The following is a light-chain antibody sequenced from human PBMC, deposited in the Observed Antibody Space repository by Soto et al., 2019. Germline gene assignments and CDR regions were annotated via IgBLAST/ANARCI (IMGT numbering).Light chain of an antibody. CDR1: QTISSW. Sequence: DIQMTQSPSTLSASVGDRVTITCRASQTISSWLAWYQQKPGKAPKLLIYKASSLESGVPSRFSGSGSGTEFTLTISSLQPDDFATYYCQHYNRYPVTFGQGTKVHIK. V-gene: IGKV1-5*03. CDR3: QHYNRYPVT. J-gene: IGKJ1*01. CDR2: KAS.